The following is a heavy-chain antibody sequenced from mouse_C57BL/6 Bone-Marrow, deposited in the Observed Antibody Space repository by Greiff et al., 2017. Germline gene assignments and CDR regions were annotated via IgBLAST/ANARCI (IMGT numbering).Heavy chain of an antibody. CDR3: ARGALTGYFYVDV. Sequence: EVQLKESVAELVRPGASVKLSCTASGFNIKNTYMHWVKQRPEQGLEWIGRIDPANGNTKYAPKFQGKATITADTTSNTAYLQLSSLTSWDTAIYYCARGALTGYFYVDVWGTGTTVSVSS. D-gene: IGHD4-1*01. V-gene: IGHV14-3*01. J-gene: IGHJ1*03. CDR2: IDPANGNT. CDR1: GFNIKNTY.